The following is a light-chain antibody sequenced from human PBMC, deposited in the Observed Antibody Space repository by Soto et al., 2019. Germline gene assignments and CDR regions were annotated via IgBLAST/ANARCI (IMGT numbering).Light chain of an antibody. J-gene: IGKJ2*01. CDR1: QSVSSN. Sequence: EIVMTQSPATLSVSPGERATLSCRASQSVSSNLAWYQQKPGQAPRLLIYAASTRATGIPARFSGSGSGTEFTLTISSLQSEDFAVYYCQHYSHWTPYTFGQGTRLEIK. CDR2: AAS. CDR3: QHYSHWTPYT. V-gene: IGKV3-15*01.